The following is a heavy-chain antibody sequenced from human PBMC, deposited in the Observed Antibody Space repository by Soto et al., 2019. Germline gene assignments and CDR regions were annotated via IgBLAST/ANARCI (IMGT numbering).Heavy chain of an antibody. D-gene: IGHD3-3*01. V-gene: IGHV3-72*01. CDR1: GFTLSDYY. J-gene: IGHJ4*02. CDR3: ARVYQNHPIFGVAHFDY. CDR2: TRNKAKSYTT. Sequence: GGSLRLSCATSGFTLSDYYVDWVRQATGRGLEWVGRTRNKAKSYTTDYAASVKGRFTVSRDDSKNSVYLQMNSLRAEDTAVYYCARVYQNHPIFGVAHFDYWGQGTLVTVSS.